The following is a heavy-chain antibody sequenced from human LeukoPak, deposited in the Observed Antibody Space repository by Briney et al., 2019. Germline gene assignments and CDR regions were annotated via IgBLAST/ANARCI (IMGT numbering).Heavy chain of an antibody. J-gene: IGHJ1*01. CDR2: INSDGSST. D-gene: IGHD4-17*01. V-gene: IGHV3-74*01. Sequence: SGGSLRLSCAASGFTFSSYWMHWVRQAPGKGLVWVSRINSDGSSTSYADSVKGRSTISRDNAKNTLYLQMNSLRAEDTAVYYCARDPEGSVTTYFQHWGQGTLVTVSS. CDR1: GFTFSSYW. CDR3: ARDPEGSVTTYFQH.